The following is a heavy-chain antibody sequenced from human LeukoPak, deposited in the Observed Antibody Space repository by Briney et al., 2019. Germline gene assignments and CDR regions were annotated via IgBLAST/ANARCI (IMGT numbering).Heavy chain of an antibody. Sequence: PGGSLRLSCAASGLTFSRYNMNWVRQAPGKGLEWVSSIGTSSNNIYYTDSVKGRFTISRDNAKNSLYLQVDSLRVEDTAVYFCASGTVGNYALDYWGQETLVTVSS. V-gene: IGHV3-21*01. CDR3: ASGTVGNYALDY. D-gene: IGHD1-7*01. CDR2: IGTSSNNI. J-gene: IGHJ4*02. CDR1: GLTFSRYN.